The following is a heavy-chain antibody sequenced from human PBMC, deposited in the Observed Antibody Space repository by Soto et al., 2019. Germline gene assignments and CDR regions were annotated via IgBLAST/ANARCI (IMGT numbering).Heavy chain of an antibody. CDR2: INPPDSYT. D-gene: IGHD3-22*01. CDR1: GYIFTSYW. J-gene: IGHJ3*02. V-gene: IGHV5-10-1*01. CDR3: VKHRSGYSAFDM. Sequence: GESLKISCKGSGYIFTSYWISWVRQVPGKGLEWMGRINPPDSYTTYSPSFEGHVTISVEKSISTAYLQWSSLKPSDTAMYYCVKHRSGYSAFDMWGPGTMVTV.